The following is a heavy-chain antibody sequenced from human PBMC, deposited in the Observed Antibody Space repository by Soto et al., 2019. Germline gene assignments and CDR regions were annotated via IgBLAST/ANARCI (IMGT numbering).Heavy chain of an antibody. CDR1: GGTFSSYA. J-gene: IGHJ6*02. CDR3: ARTWKSSSYKYYYYYGMDV. CDR2: IIPIFGTA. D-gene: IGHD6-13*01. V-gene: IGHV1-69*01. Sequence: QVQLVQSGAEVKKPGSSVKVSCKASGGTFSSYAISWVRQAPGQGLEWMGGIIPIFGTANYAQKFQGRVTITADESTSTAYMELSSLRSEDTAVYYCARTWKSSSYKYYYYYGMDVWGQGTTVTVSS.